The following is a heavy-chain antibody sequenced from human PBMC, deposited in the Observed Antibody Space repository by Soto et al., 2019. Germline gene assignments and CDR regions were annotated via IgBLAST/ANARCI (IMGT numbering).Heavy chain of an antibody. CDR3: ARDGGLN. CDR2: TRNKANSYTT. Sequence: GGSLRLSCAASGFTFSDHYMDWVRQAPGKGLEWVGRTRNKANSYTTEYAASVKGRFTISRDDSKNSLYLQMNSLKTEDTAVYYCARDGGLNWGQGTLVTVSS. CDR1: GFTFSDHY. D-gene: IGHD3-16*01. J-gene: IGHJ4*02. V-gene: IGHV3-72*01.